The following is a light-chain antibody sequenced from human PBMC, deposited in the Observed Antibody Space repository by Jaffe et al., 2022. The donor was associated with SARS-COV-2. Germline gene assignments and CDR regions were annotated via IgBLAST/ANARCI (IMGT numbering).Light chain of an antibody. CDR2: LNGDGSH. CDR1: SGHGSYA. Sequence: QLVLTQSPSASASLGASVKLTCTLSSGHGSYAITWHQQRPEEGPRFLLILNGDGSHNKGDGIPDRFSGSSSGAERYLTISSLQSEDEADYYCQTWGTGFWVFGGGTKLTVV. V-gene: IGLV4-69*02. CDR3: QTWGTGFWV. J-gene: IGLJ3*02.